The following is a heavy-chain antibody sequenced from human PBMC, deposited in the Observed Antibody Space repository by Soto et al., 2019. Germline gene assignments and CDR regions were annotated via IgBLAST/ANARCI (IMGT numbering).Heavy chain of an antibody. CDR3: AKFIIADNPRVVILIHYYAMDV. CDR1: GFTFSSYA. V-gene: IGHV3-23*01. D-gene: IGHD3-10*01. Sequence: GGTLRLSXAACGFTFSSYALNWVGQPPRKDLESVACISGSGVSISYPSSGKGGFTVSREKTKNTLYWEMKSLRGHDTAVYYCAKFIIADNPRVVILIHYYAMDVWGEGTTVTVCS. J-gene: IGHJ6*04. CDR2: ISGSGVSI.